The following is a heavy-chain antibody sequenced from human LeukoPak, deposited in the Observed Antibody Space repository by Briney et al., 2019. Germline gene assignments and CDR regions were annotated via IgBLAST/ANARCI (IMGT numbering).Heavy chain of an antibody. V-gene: IGHV1-2*02. J-gene: IGHJ3*02. CDR2: INPNSGGT. CDR1: GYTFTGYY. CDR3: ARGLYDILTGYTPDDAFDI. Sequence: ASVKVSCKASGYTFTGYYMHWVRQAPGQGLEWMGWINPNSGGTNYAQKFQGRVTMTRDTSISTAYMELRSLRSGDTAVYYCARGLYDILTGYTPDDAFDIWGQGTMVTVSS. D-gene: IGHD3-9*01.